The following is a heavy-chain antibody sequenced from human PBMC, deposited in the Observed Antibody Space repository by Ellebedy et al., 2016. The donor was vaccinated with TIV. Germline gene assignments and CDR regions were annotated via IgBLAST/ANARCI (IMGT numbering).Heavy chain of an antibody. CDR1: GFTFSSYW. CDR3: ARDHPLGIENFDY. Sequence: PGGSLRLSCSASGFTFSSYWMHWVRQAPGKGLVWVSRINSDGSSTSYADSVKGRFTISRDNAKNTLYLQMNSLRAEDTAVYYCARDHPLGIENFDYWGQGTLVTVSS. J-gene: IGHJ4*02. V-gene: IGHV3-74*01. CDR2: INSDGSST. D-gene: IGHD7-27*01.